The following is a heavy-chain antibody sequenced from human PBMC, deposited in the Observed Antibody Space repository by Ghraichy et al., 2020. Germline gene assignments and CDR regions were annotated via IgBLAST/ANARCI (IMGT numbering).Heavy chain of an antibody. V-gene: IGHV3-21*01. CDR1: GFAFSSHS. CDR3: SRTGLHGNYAMDV. D-gene: IGHD5-24*01. CDR2: ISSGSSYI. J-gene: IGHJ6*02. Sequence: GGSLRLSCEASGFAFSSHSMNWVRQVPGKGLEWVSLISSGSSYIYYADSVKGRFTISRDNAQNTLYLQLDSLRAEDTAVYYCSRTGLHGNYAMDVWGQGTTVTVSS.